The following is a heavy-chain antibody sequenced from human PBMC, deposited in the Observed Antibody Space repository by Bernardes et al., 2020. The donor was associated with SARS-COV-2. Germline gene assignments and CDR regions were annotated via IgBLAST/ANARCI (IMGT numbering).Heavy chain of an antibody. CDR3: ARHDDILTGYGYGMDV. J-gene: IGHJ6*02. Sequence: SETLSLTCTVSGGSISSSSYYWGWILQPPGKGVEWIGSIYYSGSTYYNPSHKSRVTISVDTSKNQFSLKLSSVTAADTAVYYCARHDDILTGYGYGMDVWSHGTTVTVSS. CDR2: IYYSGST. D-gene: IGHD3-9*01. V-gene: IGHV4-39*01. CDR1: GGSISSSSYY.